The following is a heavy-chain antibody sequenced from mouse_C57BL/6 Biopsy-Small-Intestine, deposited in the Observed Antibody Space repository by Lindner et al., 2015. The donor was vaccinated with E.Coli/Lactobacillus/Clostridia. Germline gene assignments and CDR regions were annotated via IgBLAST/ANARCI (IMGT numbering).Heavy chain of an antibody. CDR2: IYPGDGDA. Sequence: VQLQESGPELVKPGASVKISCKASGYAFSSSWMNWVKQRPGKGLEWIGRIYPGDGDANYNEKFKGKATLTADKSSSTAYMQFSSLTSEDSAIYYCARKGDDYFDYWGQGTTLTVSS. CDR1: GYAFSSSW. J-gene: IGHJ2*01. CDR3: ARKGDDYFDY. V-gene: IGHV1-82*01.